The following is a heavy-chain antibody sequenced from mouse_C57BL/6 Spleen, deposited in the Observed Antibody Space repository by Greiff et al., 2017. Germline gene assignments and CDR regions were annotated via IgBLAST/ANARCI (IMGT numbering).Heavy chain of an antibody. CDR1: GYTFTSYT. D-gene: IGHD1-1*01. CDR3: ARYYGSSYERDWYFDV. J-gene: IGHJ1*03. Sequence: QVQLQQSGAELARPGASVKMSCKASGYTFTSYTMHWVKQRPGQGLEWIGYINPSSGYTKYNQKFKDKATLTADKSSSTAYMQLSSLTSEDSAVYYCARYYGSSYERDWYFDVWGTGTTVTVSS. V-gene: IGHV1-4*01. CDR2: INPSSGYT.